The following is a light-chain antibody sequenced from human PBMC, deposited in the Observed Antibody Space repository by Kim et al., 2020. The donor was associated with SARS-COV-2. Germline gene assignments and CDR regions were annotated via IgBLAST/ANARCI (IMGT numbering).Light chain of an antibody. CDR3: SSYAGNNIGV. J-gene: IGLJ3*02. Sequence: QSALAQPSSASGSPGQSVTISCTGTSSDVGTYYYVSWYQQHPGKAPKLIIYEVTKRPSWVPDRSSGSKSGNTASLTVSGLQAEDEADYYCSSYAGNNIGVSGGGTQRTVL. V-gene: IGLV2-8*01. CDR2: EVT. CDR1: SSDVGTYYY.